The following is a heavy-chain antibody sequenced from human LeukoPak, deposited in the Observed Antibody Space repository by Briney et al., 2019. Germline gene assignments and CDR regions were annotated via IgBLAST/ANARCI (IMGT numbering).Heavy chain of an antibody. Sequence: PSETLSLTCAVYGGSFSGYYWSWIRQPPGKGLEWIGEINHSGSTNYNPSLKSRVTISVDTSRNQFSLKLSSVTAADTAAYYCAREQPRWAAMAPFDYWGQGTLVTVSS. CDR3: AREQPRWAAMAPFDY. CDR2: INHSGST. CDR1: GGSFSGYY. V-gene: IGHV4-34*01. D-gene: IGHD5-18*01. J-gene: IGHJ4*02.